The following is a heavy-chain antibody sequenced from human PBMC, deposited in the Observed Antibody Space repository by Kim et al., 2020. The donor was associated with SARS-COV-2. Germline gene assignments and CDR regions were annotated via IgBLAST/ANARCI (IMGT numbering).Heavy chain of an antibody. CDR2: IYPGDSDT. J-gene: IGHJ6*02. CDR3: ARFPPQWDLYYYYGMDV. Sequence: GESLKISCKGSGYSFTSYWIGWVRQMPGKGLEWMGIIYPGDSDTRYSPSFQGQVTISADKSISTAYLQWSSLKASDTAMYYCARFPPQWDLYYYYGMDVWGQGTTVTVSS. V-gene: IGHV5-51*01. D-gene: IGHD1-26*01. CDR1: GYSFTSYW.